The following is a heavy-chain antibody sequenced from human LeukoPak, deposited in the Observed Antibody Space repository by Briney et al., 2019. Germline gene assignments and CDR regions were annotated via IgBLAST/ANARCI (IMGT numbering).Heavy chain of an antibody. D-gene: IGHD1-26*01. CDR1: GGSINNYY. V-gene: IGHV4-39*01. J-gene: IGHJ3*02. CDR3: VASGKAGMSAFDI. Sequence: SETLSLTCTVSGGSINNYYWGWIRQPPGKGLEWIGSIYYSGSTYYNPSLKSRVTISVDTSKNQFSLKLSSVTAADTAVYYCVASGKAGMSAFDIWGQGTMVTVSS. CDR2: IYYSGST.